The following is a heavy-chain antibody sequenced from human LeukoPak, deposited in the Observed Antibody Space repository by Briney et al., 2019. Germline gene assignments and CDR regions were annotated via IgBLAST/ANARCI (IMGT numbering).Heavy chain of an antibody. CDR3: ARWSGYADY. Sequence: GGSLRLSCAASGFTFSDHYMDWVRQAPGKGLEWVGRTRNKANSYTTEYAASVKGRFTISRDDSKNSLYLQMNSLKTEDTAVYYCARWSGYADYWGQGTLATVSS. CDR2: TRNKANSYTT. CDR1: GFTFSDHY. J-gene: IGHJ4*02. V-gene: IGHV3-72*01. D-gene: IGHD5-12*01.